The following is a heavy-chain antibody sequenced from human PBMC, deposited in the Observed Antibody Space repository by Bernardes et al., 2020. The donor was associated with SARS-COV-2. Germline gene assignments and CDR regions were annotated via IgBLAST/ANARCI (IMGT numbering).Heavy chain of an antibody. Sequence: SETLSLTCAVYGGSFSGYYWSRIRQPPGKGLEWIGEINHSGSTNYNPSLKSRVTISVDTSKNQFSLKLSSVTAADTAVYYCARFYGDPYYFDYWGQGTLVTVSS. CDR2: INHSGST. J-gene: IGHJ4*02. CDR3: ARFYGDPYYFDY. V-gene: IGHV4-34*01. D-gene: IGHD4-17*01. CDR1: GGSFSGYY.